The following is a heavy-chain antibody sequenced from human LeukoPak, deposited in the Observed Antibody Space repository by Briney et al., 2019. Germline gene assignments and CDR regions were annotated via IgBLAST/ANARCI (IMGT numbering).Heavy chain of an antibody. CDR2: ISYDGSNK. Sequence: HPGGSLRLSCAASGFTFSSYAMHWVRQAPGEGLQWVAVISYDGSNKYYADSVKGRFTISRDNSKNTLSLQVSSLRAEDTAMYYCARDLNNILTGYYHIAYFFDYWGQGTPVTVSS. J-gene: IGHJ4*02. D-gene: IGHD3-9*01. CDR3: ARDLNNILTGYYHIAYFFDY. CDR1: GFTFSSYA. V-gene: IGHV3-30-3*01.